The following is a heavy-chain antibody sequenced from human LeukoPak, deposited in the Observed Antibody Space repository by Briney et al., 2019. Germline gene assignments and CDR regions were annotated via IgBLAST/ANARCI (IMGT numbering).Heavy chain of an antibody. Sequence: SETLSLTCTVSGGPIDHMNYYWGWIRRAPGKGLEWIGSIYYSGSTYYNPSLKSRVTMLIDTSKNQFSLNLNSVTAADTAVYFCARASGRYFDWLQGPFDYWGQGSLVTVSS. CDR3: ARASGRYFDWLQGPFDY. D-gene: IGHD3-9*01. CDR2: IYYSGST. CDR1: GGPIDHMNYY. V-gene: IGHV4-39*07. J-gene: IGHJ4*02.